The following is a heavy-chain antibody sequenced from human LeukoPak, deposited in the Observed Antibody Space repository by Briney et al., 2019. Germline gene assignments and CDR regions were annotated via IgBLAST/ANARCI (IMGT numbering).Heavy chain of an antibody. CDR3: AMGYDSSGYYSIFDY. CDR1: GGTFSNYA. D-gene: IGHD3-22*01. Sequence: ASVKVSCKASGGTFSNYAISWVRQAPGQGLELMGGIIPIFGTANYAQKFQGRVTITAGESKSTECMELSSLRSEDTAVYYCAMGYDSSGYYSIFDYWGQGTLVSVSS. J-gene: IGHJ4*02. CDR2: IIPIFGTA. V-gene: IGHV1-69*13.